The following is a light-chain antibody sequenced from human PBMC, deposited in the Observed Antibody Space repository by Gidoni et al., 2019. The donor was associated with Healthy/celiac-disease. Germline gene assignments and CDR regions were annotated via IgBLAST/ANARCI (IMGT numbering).Light chain of an antibody. J-gene: IGKJ2*01. CDR3: QQYDNLPRYT. Sequence: DIQMTQSPSSLSASVGDRVTITSQASQDISNYLNWYQQKPGKASKLLIYDASNLETGVPSRFSGSGSGTDFTFTISSLQPEDIATYYCQQYDNLPRYTFGQGTKLEIK. V-gene: IGKV1-33*01. CDR1: QDISNY. CDR2: DAS.